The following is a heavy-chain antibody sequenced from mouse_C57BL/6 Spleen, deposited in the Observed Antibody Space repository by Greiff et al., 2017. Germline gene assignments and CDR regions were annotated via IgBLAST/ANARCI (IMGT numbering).Heavy chain of an antibody. CDR3: ARYFGSSYVRYFDV. D-gene: IGHD1-1*01. V-gene: IGHV7-3*01. CDR1: GFTFTDYY. J-gene: IGHJ1*03. Sequence: EVQRVESGGGLVQPGGSLSLSCAASGFTFTDYYMSWVRQPPGKALEWLGFIRNKANGYTTEYSASVQGRFTISRDNSQSILYLQMNTLRAEDSATYYCARYFGSSYVRYFDVWGTGTTVTVSS. CDR2: IRNKANGYTT.